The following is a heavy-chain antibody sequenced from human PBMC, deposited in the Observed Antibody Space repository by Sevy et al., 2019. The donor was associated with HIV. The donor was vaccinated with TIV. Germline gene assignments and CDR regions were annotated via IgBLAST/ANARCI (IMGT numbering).Heavy chain of an antibody. D-gene: IGHD3-22*01. J-gene: IGHJ4*02. CDR3: ATTKDYYESSGSPFDY. Sequence: ASVKVSCKVSGYTLTKLGMHWVRQAPGKGLEWMGSFDPEDGETIYAQKFQGRLTMTEDTFTDTAYMDLSSLRSEETAVYFCATTKDYYESSGSPFDYWGQGTVVTVSS. CDR1: GYTLTKLG. V-gene: IGHV1-24*01. CDR2: FDPEDGET.